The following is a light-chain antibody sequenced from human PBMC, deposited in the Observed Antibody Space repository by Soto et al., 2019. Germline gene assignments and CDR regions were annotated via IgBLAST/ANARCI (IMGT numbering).Light chain of an antibody. J-gene: IGLJ3*02. Sequence: QSVPTQPASVSGSPGQSITISCTGTSSDVGGYNYVSWYQQYPGKAPKLIFSQVTNRPSGVSNRFSGSKSGNTASLTISGLQSEDEADYYCSSYTSSITWVFGGGTKVTVL. CDR2: QVT. V-gene: IGLV2-14*01. CDR3: SSYTSSITWV. CDR1: SSDVGGYNY.